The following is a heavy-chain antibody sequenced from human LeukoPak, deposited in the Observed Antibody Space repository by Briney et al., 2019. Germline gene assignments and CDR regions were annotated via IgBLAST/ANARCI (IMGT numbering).Heavy chain of an antibody. CDR2: IIPIFGTA. Sequence: GASVKVSCKASGGTFSSYAISWVRQAPGQGLEWMGGIIPIFGTANYAQKFQGRVTITTDESTSTAYMELSSLRSEDTAVYYCARNLGITGTNNWFDLWGQGTLVTVSS. D-gene: IGHD1-7*01. J-gene: IGHJ5*02. V-gene: IGHV1-69*05. CDR1: GGTFSSYA. CDR3: ARNLGITGTNNWFDL.